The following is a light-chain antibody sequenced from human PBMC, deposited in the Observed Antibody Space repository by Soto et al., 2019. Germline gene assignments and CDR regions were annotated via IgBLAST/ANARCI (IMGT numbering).Light chain of an antibody. CDR2: DVI. CDR3: CSYAGSYSFEV. CDR1: SSDVGGYNY. Sequence: QSALTQPRSVSGSPGQSVTISCTGTSSDVGGYNYVSWYQQHPGEAPKLMIYDVIKRPSGVPDRFSGSKSGNTASLTISGLQAEDEADYYCCSYAGSYSFEVFGGGTKLTVL. V-gene: IGLV2-11*01. J-gene: IGLJ2*01.